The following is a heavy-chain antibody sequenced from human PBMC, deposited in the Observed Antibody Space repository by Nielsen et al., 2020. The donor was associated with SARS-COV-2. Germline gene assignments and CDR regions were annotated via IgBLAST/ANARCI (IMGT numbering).Heavy chain of an antibody. J-gene: IGHJ4*02. CDR1: GYTFSSYG. V-gene: IGHV1-18*01. Sequence: ASVKVSCKASGYTFSSYGIIWVRQAPGQGLEWMGWISGYNDKTNYPQNLQGRVTMTTDTATSTAYMELRSLRSDDTAVYYCARGPPTQLGGYYPQSASDFWGQGTLVTVSS. CDR2: ISGYNDKT. D-gene: IGHD3-3*01. CDR3: ARGPPTQLGGYYPQSASDF.